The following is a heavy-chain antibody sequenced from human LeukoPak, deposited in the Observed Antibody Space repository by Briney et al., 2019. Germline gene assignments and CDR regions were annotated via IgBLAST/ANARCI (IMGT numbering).Heavy chain of an antibody. D-gene: IGHD6-19*01. CDR1: GFTFTRNA. Sequence: PGGSLRLSCAASGFTFTRNAMAWVRQAPGKGLEWVSAIDGSGGTTFYADSVKGRVTISRDNSKNTLYLQLNSLRAEDTAVYYCAKLKQWQPQRYFFEYWGQGALVTVAS. CDR3: AKLKQWQPQRYFFEY. J-gene: IGHJ4*02. V-gene: IGHV3-23*01. CDR2: IDGSGGTT.